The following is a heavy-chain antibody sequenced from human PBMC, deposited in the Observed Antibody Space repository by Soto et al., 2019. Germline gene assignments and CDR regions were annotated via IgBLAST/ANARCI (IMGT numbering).Heavy chain of an antibody. CDR3: ARGPRGSGWYGDY. D-gene: IGHD6-19*01. CDR2: IFSSGST. Sequence: PSETLSLTCSVSGGSISSYCWSWIRQPPGKGLEWIGYIFSSGSTNYNPSLTSRVTISVDTSKNQFSLKLSSVTAADTAVYYCARGPRGSGWYGDYWGQGTLVTVS. V-gene: IGHV4-59*01. CDR1: GGSISSYC. J-gene: IGHJ4*02.